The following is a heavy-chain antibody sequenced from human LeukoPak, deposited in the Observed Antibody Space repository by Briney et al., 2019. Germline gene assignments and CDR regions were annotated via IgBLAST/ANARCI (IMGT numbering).Heavy chain of an antibody. Sequence: PGGSLRLSCAASGFTFSNYAMHWVRQAPGKGLEWVAVIFYDGSIQYYADSVRGRFTISRDNSKLYLQMNSLRAEDTAVYYCAKKGYSNGWRDSYYFDCWGQGTLVTVSS. CDR3: AKKGYSNGWRDSYYFDC. CDR2: IFYDGSIQ. V-gene: IGHV3-30*04. D-gene: IGHD6-19*01. J-gene: IGHJ4*02. CDR1: GFTFSNYA.